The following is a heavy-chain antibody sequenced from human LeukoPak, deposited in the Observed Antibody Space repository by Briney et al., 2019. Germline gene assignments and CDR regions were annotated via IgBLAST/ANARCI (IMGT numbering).Heavy chain of an antibody. J-gene: IGHJ4*02. Sequence: GGSLRLSCAASGFTFSSYGMHWVRQAPGKGLEWVAFIRYDGSNKYYADSVKGRFTISRDNSKNTLYLQMNSLRAEDTAVYYCAAQQWLVSTVDYWGQGTLVTVSS. CDR3: AAQQWLVSTVDY. CDR1: GFTFSSYG. D-gene: IGHD6-19*01. V-gene: IGHV3-30*02. CDR2: IRYDGSNK.